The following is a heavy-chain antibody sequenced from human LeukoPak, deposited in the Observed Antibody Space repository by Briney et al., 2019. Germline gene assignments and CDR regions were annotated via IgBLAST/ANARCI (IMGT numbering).Heavy chain of an antibody. CDR3: ARVAKERVGGVYYFDY. V-gene: IGHV3-13*01. J-gene: IGHJ4*02. CDR2: IGTAVDT. CDR1: GFTFSDYD. Sequence: VGSLRLSCAASGFTFSDYDMDWVRQATGKGLEWVSAIGTAVDTYYTGSVKGRFTISRENAKNSLYLQMNSLRAGDTAVYYCARVAKERVGGVYYFDYWGQGTLVTVSS. D-gene: IGHD1-1*01.